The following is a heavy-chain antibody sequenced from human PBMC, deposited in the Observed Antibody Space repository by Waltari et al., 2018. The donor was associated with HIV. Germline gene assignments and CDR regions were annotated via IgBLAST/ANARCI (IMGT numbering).Heavy chain of an antibody. CDR2: INAGNGNT. J-gene: IGHJ4*02. D-gene: IGHD1-26*01. CDR1: GYTFTSYA. V-gene: IGHV1-3*01. CDR3: ARDKTGAEWELRGDHFDY. Sequence: QVQLVQSGAEVKKPGASVKVSCKASGYTFTSYAMHWVRQAPGQRLEWMGWINAGNGNTKYSQKFQGRVTITRDTSASTAYMELSSLRSEDTAVYYCARDKTGAEWELRGDHFDYWGQGTLVTVSS.